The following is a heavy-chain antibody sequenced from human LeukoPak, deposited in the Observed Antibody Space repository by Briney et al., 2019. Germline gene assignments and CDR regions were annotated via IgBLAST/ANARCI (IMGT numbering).Heavy chain of an antibody. J-gene: IGHJ6*03. CDR3: ARDALLLWFGEAYYYYMDV. CDR1: GGSISSYY. V-gene: IGHV4-4*07. D-gene: IGHD3-10*01. CDR2: IYTSGST. Sequence: SETLSLTCTVSGGSISSYYWSWIRQPDGKGLEGLGRIYTSGSTNYNHSLQSRVTMSVDTSKNQFSLKLSSVTAADTAVYYCARDALLLWFGEAYYYYMDVWGKGTTVTISS.